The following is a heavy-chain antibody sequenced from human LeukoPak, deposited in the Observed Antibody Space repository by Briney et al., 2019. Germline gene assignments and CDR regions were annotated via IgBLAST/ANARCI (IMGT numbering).Heavy chain of an antibody. V-gene: IGHV1-69*04. J-gene: IGHJ5*02. CDR3: ARDQVVFGVVIPLKNWFDP. D-gene: IGHD3-3*01. Sequence: SVKVSCKASGGTFSSYAISWVRQAPGQGLEWMGRIIPILGIANYAQKLRGRVTITADKSTSTAYMELSSLRSEDTAVYYCARDQVVFGVVIPLKNWFDPWGQGTLVTVSS. CDR2: IIPILGIA. CDR1: GGTFSSYA.